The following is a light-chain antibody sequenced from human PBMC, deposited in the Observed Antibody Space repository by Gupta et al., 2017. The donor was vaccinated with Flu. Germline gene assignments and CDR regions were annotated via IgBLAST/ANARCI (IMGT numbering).Light chain of an antibody. V-gene: IGLV2-11*01. CDR2: DVS. J-gene: IGLJ2*01. CDR1: SSDVGLYEY. Sequence: QSVLTQPRSVSGSPGQSVTIYCTGSSSDVGLYEYVSWYQHHPGKAPSLIIYDVSRRPSGVPDRFSASKSGNTASLTISGLQAEDEADYHCCSYAGRYTWVFGGGTKVTVL. CDR3: CSYAGRYTWV.